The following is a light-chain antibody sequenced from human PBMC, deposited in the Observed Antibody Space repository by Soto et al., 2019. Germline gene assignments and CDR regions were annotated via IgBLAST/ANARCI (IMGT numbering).Light chain of an antibody. CDR1: SSDVGDYNY. V-gene: IGLV2-14*01. CDR3: SSYTSSSTFYV. J-gene: IGLJ1*01. Sequence: QSVLTQPASVSVSPGQSITTSCTGTSSDVGDYNYVSWYQQHPGKAPKLMIYDVSNRPSGVSNRFSGSKSGNTASLTISGLQAEDEADYYCSSYTSSSTFYVFGTGTKVTVL. CDR2: DVS.